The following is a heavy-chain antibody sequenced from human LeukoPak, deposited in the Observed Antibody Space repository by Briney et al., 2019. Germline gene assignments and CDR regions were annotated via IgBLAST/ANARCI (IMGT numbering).Heavy chain of an antibody. CDR1: GFTFSTYS. CDR3: ARDHNWGFDY. D-gene: IGHD7-27*01. V-gene: IGHV3-48*01. CDR2: ISSTYDI. J-gene: IGHJ4*02. Sequence: GGSLRLSCAASGFTFSTYSINWVRQAPGKGLEWVSYISSTYDIYYAASVRGRFTISRDNAKNSLYLQMNSLSAEDTAMYYCARDHNWGFDYWGQGTLVTVSS.